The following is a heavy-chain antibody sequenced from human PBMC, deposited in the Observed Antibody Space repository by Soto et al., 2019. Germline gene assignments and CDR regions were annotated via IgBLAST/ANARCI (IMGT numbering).Heavy chain of an antibody. J-gene: IGHJ5*02. CDR3: ATVGGTNGLDP. CDR1: GYTLTELS. Sequence: ASVKVSCKVSGYTLTELSMHWVRQAPGKGLEWMGGFDPEDGETIYAQKFQGRVTMTEATSTDTAYMELSSLRSEDTAVYYCATVGGTNGLDPWGQGTLVTVSS. D-gene: IGHD2-8*01. V-gene: IGHV1-24*01. CDR2: FDPEDGET.